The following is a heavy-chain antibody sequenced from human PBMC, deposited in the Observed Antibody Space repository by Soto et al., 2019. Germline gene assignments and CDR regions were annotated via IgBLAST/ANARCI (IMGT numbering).Heavy chain of an antibody. CDR1: GFPFSSYV. CDR2: ISGGGSNT. Sequence: EVQLLESGGGLVQRGGSLRLSCAASGFPFSSYVMSWVRQAPGKGLEGVSGISGGGSNTFYADYVKGRFTVSRDNSKNTLFLQMNNLGAEDSADYYGAKDSNKYSSSLRGRYFDYWGQGIGVSVSS. CDR3: AKDSNKYSSSLRGRYFDY. D-gene: IGHD4-4*01. J-gene: IGHJ4*02. V-gene: IGHV3-23*01.